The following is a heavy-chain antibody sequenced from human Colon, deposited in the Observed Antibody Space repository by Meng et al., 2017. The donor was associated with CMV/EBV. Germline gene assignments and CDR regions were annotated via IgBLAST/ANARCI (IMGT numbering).Heavy chain of an antibody. D-gene: IGHD6-6*01. CDR3: ARVYEYSSSWGSDY. CDR1: GYVFDLYG. Sequence: QVRLVQSGAGVKKPGASVKVSCKTSGYVFDLYGISWVRQAPGQGLEWMGWISADKRYTSYAQNLQGRVTMTTDASTSTAYMELRGLRSNDTAVYYCARVYEYSSSWGSDYWGLGTLVTVSS. V-gene: IGHV1-18*01. CDR2: ISADKRYT. J-gene: IGHJ4*02.